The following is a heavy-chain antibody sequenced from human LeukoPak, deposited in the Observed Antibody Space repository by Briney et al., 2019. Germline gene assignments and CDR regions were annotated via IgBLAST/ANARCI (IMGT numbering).Heavy chain of an antibody. CDR3: ARVPSILTGYYYYNYMDV. CDR2: ISAYNVNT. D-gene: IGHD3-9*01. J-gene: IGHJ6*03. CDR1: GYTFTTYV. V-gene: IGHV1-18*01. Sequence: ASVKLSCTASGYTFTTYVISWVRQAPGHGLEWMGWISAYNVNTNNAQKHQGRGTMTTDTSTSTAYMELRSLRSDDTAVYYCARVPSILTGYYYYNYMDVWGKGTTVTISS.